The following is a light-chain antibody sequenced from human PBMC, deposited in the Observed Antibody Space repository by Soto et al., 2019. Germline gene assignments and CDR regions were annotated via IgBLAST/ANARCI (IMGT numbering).Light chain of an antibody. Sequence: QSALTQQPSASGTPGQRVTISCSGSSSNIGSNTVNWYQQLPGTAPKLLIYSNNQRPSGVPDRFSGSKSGTSASLAISGLQSEDEADYYCAAWDDSLNVYVFGTGTKVTVL. V-gene: IGLV1-44*01. CDR1: SSNIGSNT. CDR2: SNN. CDR3: AAWDDSLNVYV. J-gene: IGLJ1*01.